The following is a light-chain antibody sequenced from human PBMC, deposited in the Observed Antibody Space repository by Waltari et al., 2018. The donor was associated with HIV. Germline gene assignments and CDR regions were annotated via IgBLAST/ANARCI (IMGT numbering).Light chain of an antibody. CDR1: TSNIGSNA. CDR3: AVWDDSLNGNVI. CDR2: TNN. V-gene: IGLV1-44*01. Sequence: QSVLTQPPSTSGTPGQRVTISCSGSTSNIGSNAVNWYQQLPGTAPKLVIYTNNQRMPGVPDRFTGSKSGTSASLAIRGLQSEDEAHYYCAVWDDSLNGNVIFGGGTKLTVL. J-gene: IGLJ2*01.